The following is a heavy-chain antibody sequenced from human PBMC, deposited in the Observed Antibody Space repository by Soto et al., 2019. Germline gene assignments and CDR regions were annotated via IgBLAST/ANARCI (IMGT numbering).Heavy chain of an antibody. CDR3: ARDRRVLRYYDSSGYQGYFQH. CDR1: GYTFTSYG. CDR2: ISAYNGNT. Sequence: ASVKVSCKASGYTFTSYGISWVRQAPGQGLEWMGWISAYNGNTSYAQKLQGRVTMTTDTSTSTAYMELRSLRSDDTAVYYCARDRRVLRYYDSSGYQGYFQHWGQGTLVTVSS. V-gene: IGHV1-18*01. J-gene: IGHJ1*01. D-gene: IGHD3-22*01.